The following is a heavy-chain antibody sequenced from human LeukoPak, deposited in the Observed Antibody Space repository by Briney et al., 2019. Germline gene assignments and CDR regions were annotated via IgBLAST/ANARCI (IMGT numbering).Heavy chain of an antibody. Sequence: KPSETLSLTCTVSGGSISSGSYYWSWIRQPAGKGLEWIGRIYTSGSTSYNPSLKSRVTISVDTSKNQFSLKLSSVTAADTAVYYCARVNWNDVEPYIDYWGQGTLVTVSS. D-gene: IGHD1-1*01. CDR1: GGSISSGSYY. CDR2: IYTSGST. V-gene: IGHV4-61*02. J-gene: IGHJ4*02. CDR3: ARVNWNDVEPYIDY.